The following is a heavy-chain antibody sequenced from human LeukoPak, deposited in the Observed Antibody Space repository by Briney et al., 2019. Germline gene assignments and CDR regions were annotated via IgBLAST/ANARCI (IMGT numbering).Heavy chain of an antibody. V-gene: IGHV3-21*01. Sequence: GGSLRLSCAASGFTFSRYSMNWVRQAPGKGLEWVSSISSSSTYIYYADSVKGRFTISRDNAKNSLYLQMNSLRVEDTAVYYCASSGIAAPTFDYWGQGTLVTVSS. D-gene: IGHD6-13*01. CDR1: GFTFSRYS. CDR2: ISSSSTYI. J-gene: IGHJ4*02. CDR3: ASSGIAAPTFDY.